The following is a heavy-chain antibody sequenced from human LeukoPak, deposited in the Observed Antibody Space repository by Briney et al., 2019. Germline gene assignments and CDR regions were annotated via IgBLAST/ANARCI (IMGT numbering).Heavy chain of an antibody. CDR1: GFTFSSYS. J-gene: IGHJ5*02. CDR2: ISSSSSTM. V-gene: IGHV3-48*01. D-gene: IGHD3-10*01. Sequence: GSLRLSCAASGFTFSSYSMNWARQAPGKGLEWVSYISSSSSTMYYADSVKGRFTISRDNAKNSLYLQMNSLRAEDTAVYYCASWNFGNWFDPWGQGTLVTVSS. CDR3: ASWNFGNWFDP.